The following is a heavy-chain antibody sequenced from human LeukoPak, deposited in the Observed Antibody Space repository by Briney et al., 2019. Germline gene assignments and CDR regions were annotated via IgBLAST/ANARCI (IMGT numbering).Heavy chain of an antibody. CDR3: ARGMGDSIRGPRHNYYFDY. D-gene: IGHD3-10*01. CDR2: INPNSGGT. CDR1: GYTFTGYY. V-gene: IGHV1-2*02. Sequence: GASVKVSCKASGYTFTGYYMHWVRQAPGQGLEWMGWINPNSGGTNYAQKFQGRVTMTRDTSISTAYMELSRLRSDDTAVYYCARGMGDSIRGPRHNYYFDYWGQGTLVTVSS. J-gene: IGHJ4*02.